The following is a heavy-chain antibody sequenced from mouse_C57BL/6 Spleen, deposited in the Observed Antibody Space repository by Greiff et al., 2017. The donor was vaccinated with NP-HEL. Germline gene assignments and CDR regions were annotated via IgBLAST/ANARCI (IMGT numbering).Heavy chain of an antibody. CDR3: ARSGSSYDYFDD. Sequence: QVQLKQPGTELVKPGASVKLSCKASGYTFTSYWMHWVKQRPGQGLEWIGNINPSNGGTNYNEKFESKATLTVDKSSSTAYMQLSSLTSEDSAVYYCARSGSSYDYFDDWGQGTTLTVSS. CDR1: GYTFTSYW. V-gene: IGHV1-53*01. J-gene: IGHJ2*01. D-gene: IGHD1-1*01. CDR2: INPSNGGT.